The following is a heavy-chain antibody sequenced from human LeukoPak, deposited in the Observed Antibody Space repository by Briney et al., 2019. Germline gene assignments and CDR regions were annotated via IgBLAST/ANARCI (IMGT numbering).Heavy chain of an antibody. D-gene: IGHD1-26*01. CDR1: GYTFTSYA. V-gene: IGHV7-4-1*02. J-gene: IGHJ4*02. CDR3: ASPASRSGSPLAPFDY. CDR2: INTNTRNP. Sequence: ASVKVSCKASGYTFTSYAMNWVRQAPGQGLEWMGWINTNTRNPTYAQGFTGRFVFSLDTSVSTAYLQISSLKAEDTAVYYCASPASRSGSPLAPFDYWGQGTLVTVSS.